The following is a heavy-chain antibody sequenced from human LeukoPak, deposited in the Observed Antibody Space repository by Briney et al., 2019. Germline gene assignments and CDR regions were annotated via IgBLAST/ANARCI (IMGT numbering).Heavy chain of an antibody. D-gene: IGHD6-19*01. J-gene: IGHJ4*02. V-gene: IGHV4-34*01. CDR1: GGSFSGYY. CDR2: INHSGST. CDR3: ARTPSGYSSGWYYFDY. Sequence: SETLSLTCAVYGGSFSGYYWSWIRQPPGKGLEWIGEINHSGSTNYNPSLKSRVTISVDTSKNQFSLKLSSVTAADTAVYYCARTPSGYSSGWYYFDYWGQGTLVTVSS.